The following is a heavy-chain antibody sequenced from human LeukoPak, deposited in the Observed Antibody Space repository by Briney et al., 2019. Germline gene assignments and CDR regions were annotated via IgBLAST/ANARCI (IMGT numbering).Heavy chain of an antibody. Sequence: SETLSLTCTVSGGSISSYYWSWIRQPPGKGLEWIGYIYYSGSTNYNPSLKSRVTISVDMSKNQFSLKLSSVTAADTAVYYCARAGAVADPYYYYGMDVWGQGTTVTVSS. CDR2: IYYSGST. CDR3: ARAGAVADPYYYYGMDV. J-gene: IGHJ6*02. CDR1: GGSISSYY. D-gene: IGHD6-19*01. V-gene: IGHV4-59*01.